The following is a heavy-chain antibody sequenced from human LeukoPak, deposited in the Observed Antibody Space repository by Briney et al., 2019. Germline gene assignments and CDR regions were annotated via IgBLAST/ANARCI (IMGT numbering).Heavy chain of an antibody. V-gene: IGHV3-21*06. CDR2: ISSGAVYM. D-gene: IGHD2-2*01. CDR3: ARGQGYCSSTRCSPGYYMDV. J-gene: IGHJ6*03. Sequence: PGGSLRLSCAASGFTFSDYGMNWVRVAPGKGPEWVSRISSGAVYMDYRDSVKGRFTISRDNSRSLLYLQVDSLRVEDTAIYYCARGQGYCSSTRCSPGYYMDVWGTGTTVTVSS. CDR1: GFTFSDYG.